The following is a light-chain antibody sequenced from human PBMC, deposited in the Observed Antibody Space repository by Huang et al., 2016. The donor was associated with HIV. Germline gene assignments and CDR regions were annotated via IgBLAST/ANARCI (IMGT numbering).Light chain of an antibody. V-gene: IGKV4-1*01. Sequence: DIVMTQSPDSLAVSLGERATIHCKSRPSVLYSSNNKNYLAWYQQKPGQPPKLLIYWASTRESGVPDRFIGSGSGTDFTLTISSLQAEDVAIYYCQQYYSTPWTFGQGTKVEIK. CDR3: QQYYSTPWT. CDR2: WAS. J-gene: IGKJ1*01. CDR1: PSVLYSSNNKNY.